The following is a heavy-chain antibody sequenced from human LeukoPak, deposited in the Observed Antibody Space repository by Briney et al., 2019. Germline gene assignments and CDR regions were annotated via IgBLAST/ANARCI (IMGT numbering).Heavy chain of an antibody. CDR1: GFTFSSYG. D-gene: IGHD6-13*01. V-gene: IGHV3-30*18. CDR3: AKEKYSSSWYIDY. J-gene: IGHJ4*02. CDR2: ISYDERNK. Sequence: GGSLTLCCAASGFTFSSYGMHWVRQAPGTGLEWVAIISYDERNKYYADSVKGRFTISRDKSKNTLYLQMNSLRPDDTAVYYCAKEKYSSSWYIDYWGQGTPVTVSS.